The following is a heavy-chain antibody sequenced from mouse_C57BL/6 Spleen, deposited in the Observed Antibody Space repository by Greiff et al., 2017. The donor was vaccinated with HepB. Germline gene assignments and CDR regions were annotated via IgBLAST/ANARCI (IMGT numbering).Heavy chain of an antibody. Sequence: EVQLQQSGPELVKPGASVKIPCKASGYTFTDYNMDWVKQSHGKSLEWIGDINPNNGGTIYNQKFKGKATLTVDKSSSTAYMELRSLTSEGTADYYCAIVGYYWYFDVWGTGTTVTVSS. V-gene: IGHV1-18*01. D-gene: IGHD2-2*01. CDR3: AIVGYYWYFDV. J-gene: IGHJ1*03. CDR2: INPNNGGT. CDR1: GYTFTDYN.